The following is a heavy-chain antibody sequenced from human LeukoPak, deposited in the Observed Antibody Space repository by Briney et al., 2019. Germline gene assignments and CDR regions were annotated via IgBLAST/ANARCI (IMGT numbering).Heavy chain of an antibody. D-gene: IGHD4-23*01. CDR3: ARRRSVRDPSQSDY. CDR1: GGSISSYY. J-gene: IGHJ4*02. Sequence: SETLSLTCTVSGGSISSYYWSWIRQPPGKGLEWIGYIYYSGSTNYNPSLKSRVTISVDTSKNQFSLKLSSVTAADTAVYYCARRRSVRDPSQSDYWGQGTLVTVSS. V-gene: IGHV4-59*08. CDR2: IYYSGST.